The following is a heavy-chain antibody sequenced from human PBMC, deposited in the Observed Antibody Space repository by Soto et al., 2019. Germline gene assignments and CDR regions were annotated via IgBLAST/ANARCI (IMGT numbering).Heavy chain of an antibody. CDR3: ARTTAVPNTLRSRYFFDY. CDR2: INPSGGST. D-gene: IGHD4-17*01. Sequence: ASVKVSCKASGYTFTSYYMHWVRQAPGQGLEWMGIINPSGGSTSYAQKFQGRVTISVDLSKNRFSLRLSSVTTADTALYYCARTTAVPNTLRSRYFFDYWGQGTLVTVSS. CDR1: GYTFTSYY. V-gene: IGHV1-46*01. J-gene: IGHJ4*02.